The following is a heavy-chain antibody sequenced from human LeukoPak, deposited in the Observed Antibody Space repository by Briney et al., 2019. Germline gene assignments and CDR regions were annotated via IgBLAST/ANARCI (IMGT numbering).Heavy chain of an antibody. D-gene: IGHD2-15*01. CDR3: ARDPSVAADY. J-gene: IGHJ4*02. Sequence: GGSLRLSCAASGFTFSSYAMSWVRQAPGKGLEWVSGISSTGANTYYADSVKGRFTISRDNAKNSLYLQMNSLRAEDTAVYYCARDPSVAADYWGQGTLVTVSS. V-gene: IGHV3-23*01. CDR1: GFTFSSYA. CDR2: ISSTGANT.